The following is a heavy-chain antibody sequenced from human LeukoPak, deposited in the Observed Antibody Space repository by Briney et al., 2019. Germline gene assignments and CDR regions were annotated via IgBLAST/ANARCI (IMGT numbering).Heavy chain of an antibody. Sequence: GGSLRLSCAASGFTFSSYSMNWVRQAPGKGLEWVSSISSSSSYIYYADSVKGQFTISRDNAKNSLYLQINRQRADATAVYYCARDYYDRYFDYWGQGTLVTVSS. CDR1: GFTFSSYS. V-gene: IGHV3-21*01. CDR2: ISSSSSYI. CDR3: ARDYYDRYFDY. D-gene: IGHD3-22*01. J-gene: IGHJ4*02.